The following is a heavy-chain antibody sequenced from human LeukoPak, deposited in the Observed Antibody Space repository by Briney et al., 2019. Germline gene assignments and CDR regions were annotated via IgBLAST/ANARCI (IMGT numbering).Heavy chain of an antibody. CDR3: ARDHRYTGTYYGGNLDYFDY. J-gene: IGHJ4*02. Sequence: ASVKVSCKASGYTFTSYDINWVRQATGQGLEWMGWMNPNSGNTGYAQKFQGRVTITADKSTSTAYMELSSLRSEDTAVYYCARDHRYTGTYYGGNLDYFDYWGQGTLVSVSA. CDR2: MNPNSGNT. D-gene: IGHD1-26*01. V-gene: IGHV1-8*01. CDR1: GYTFTSYD.